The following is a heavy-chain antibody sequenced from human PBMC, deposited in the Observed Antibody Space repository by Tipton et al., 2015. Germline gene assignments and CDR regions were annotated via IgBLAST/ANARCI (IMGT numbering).Heavy chain of an antibody. CDR2: ISYSGST. CDR3: ARDLERGMDV. CDR1: GDSIRSSRYY. Sequence: LRLSCSVSGDSIRSSRYYWSWIRQPPGKGLEWIGYISYSGSTHYNPSFKSRVAISVDTSKNQFSLTLNSVTAADTAVYYCARDLERGMDVWRQGTTVTVSP. D-gene: IGHD5-24*01. J-gene: IGHJ6*01. V-gene: IGHV4-61*01.